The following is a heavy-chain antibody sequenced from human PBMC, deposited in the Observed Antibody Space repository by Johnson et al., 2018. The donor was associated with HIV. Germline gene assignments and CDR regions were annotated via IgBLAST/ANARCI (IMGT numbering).Heavy chain of an antibody. CDR3: ATVYYDILTGYYYDAFDI. Sequence: QVQLVESGGGVVQPGRSLRLSCVGSGFTFSSYGMHWVRQAPGKGLEWVAVIASGGGHEDYADSVRGRFTISRDNSKNTLYLQMNSLRAEDTALYYCATVYYDILTGYYYDAFDIWGQGTMVTVSS. V-gene: IGHV3-30*03. D-gene: IGHD3-9*01. CDR1: GFTFSSYG. CDR2: IASGGGHE. J-gene: IGHJ3*02.